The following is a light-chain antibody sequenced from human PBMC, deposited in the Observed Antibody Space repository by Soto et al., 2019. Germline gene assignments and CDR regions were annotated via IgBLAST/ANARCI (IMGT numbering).Light chain of an antibody. Sequence: QSALTQPRSVSGSPGQSVTISCTGTSSDVGGYNYVSWYQQYPGKAPKVMIYDVKTRPSGVPDRFSGSKSGNTASLTISGLQAEEAADYYCCSYAGSYTFVFGTGTKVTVL. CDR2: DVK. J-gene: IGLJ1*01. CDR1: SSDVGGYNY. V-gene: IGLV2-11*01. CDR3: CSYAGSYTFV.